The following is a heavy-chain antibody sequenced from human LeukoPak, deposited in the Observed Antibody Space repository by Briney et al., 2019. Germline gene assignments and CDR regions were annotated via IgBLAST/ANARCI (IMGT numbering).Heavy chain of an antibody. D-gene: IGHD5-24*01. V-gene: IGHV4-39*01. Sequence: SETLSLTCTVSGGFISSSTSYWGWIRQPPGKGLEWIGDIYYSGSTYSHPSLKSRVTISVDTSNNQFSLRLSSVTAADTAVYYCARQRWLQVQQEINWFDPWGQGTLVTVSS. CDR1: GGFISSSTSY. CDR3: ARQRWLQVQQEINWFDP. CDR2: IYYSGST. J-gene: IGHJ5*02.